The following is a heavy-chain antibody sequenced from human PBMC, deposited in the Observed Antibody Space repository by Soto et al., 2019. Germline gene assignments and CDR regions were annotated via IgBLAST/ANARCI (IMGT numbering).Heavy chain of an antibody. V-gene: IGHV3-23*01. CDR2: ISGSGGST. J-gene: IGHJ4*02. Sequence: GGSLRLSCSASGFTFRSYAMSWVRQAPGKGLEWVSAISGSGGSTYYADSVKGRFTISRDNSKNTLYLQMNSLRAEDTAVYYCANTRWDSLPDYWGQGTLVTVSS. CDR1: GFTFRSYA. CDR3: ANTRWDSLPDY. D-gene: IGHD1-26*01.